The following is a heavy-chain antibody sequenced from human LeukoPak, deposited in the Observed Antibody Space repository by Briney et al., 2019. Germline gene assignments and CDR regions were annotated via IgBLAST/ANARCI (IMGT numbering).Heavy chain of an antibody. J-gene: IGHJ4*02. CDR1: GGSFSGYY. CDR3: ARGELEWELLLDY. CDR2: INHSGST. D-gene: IGHD1-26*01. Sequence: SETLSLTCAVYGGSFSGYYWSWIRQPPGKGLEWIGEINHSGSTNYNPSLKSRVTISVDTSKNQFSLKLSSVTAAATAVYYCARGELEWELLLDYWGQGTLVTVSS. V-gene: IGHV4-34*01.